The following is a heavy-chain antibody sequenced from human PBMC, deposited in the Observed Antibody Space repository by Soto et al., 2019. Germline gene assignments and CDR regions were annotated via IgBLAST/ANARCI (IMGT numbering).Heavy chain of an antibody. CDR2: INHSGST. CDR1: GGSFSGYY. V-gene: IGHV4-34*01. J-gene: IGHJ3*02. Sequence: SETLSLTCAVYGGSFSGYYWSWIRQPPGKGLEWIGEINHSGSTTYNPSLKSRVTISVDTSKNQFSRKLSSVTAADTAVYYCARVAEGAMTTVTDAFGIWGQGTMVTVSS. D-gene: IGHD4-17*01. CDR3: ARVAEGAMTTVTDAFGI.